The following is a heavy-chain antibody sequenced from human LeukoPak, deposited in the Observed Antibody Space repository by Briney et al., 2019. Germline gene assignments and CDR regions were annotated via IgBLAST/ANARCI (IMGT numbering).Heavy chain of an antibody. CDR3: ARGSDDYGDY. CDR1: GGTFSSYA. CDR2: INAGNGNT. Sequence: ASVKVSCKASGGTFSSYAISWVRQAPGQRLEWMGWINAGNGNTKYSQKFQGRVTITRDTSASTAYMELSSLRSEDTAVYYCARGSDDYGDYWGQGTLVTVSS. V-gene: IGHV1-3*01. J-gene: IGHJ4*02.